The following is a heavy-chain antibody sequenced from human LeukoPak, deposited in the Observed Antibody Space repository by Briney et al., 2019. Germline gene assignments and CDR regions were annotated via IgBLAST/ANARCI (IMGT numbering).Heavy chain of an antibody. D-gene: IGHD6-13*01. V-gene: IGHV4-30-2*01. CDR1: GGSISSGGYS. Sequence: SQTLSLTCAVSGGSISSGGYSWNWIRQPPGRGLEWIGYIYHSGSTYYNPSLKSRVTISVDRSKNQFSLKLSSVTAADTAVYYCARDGIAAADYWGQGTLVTVSS. CDR3: ARDGIAAADY. J-gene: IGHJ4*02. CDR2: IYHSGST.